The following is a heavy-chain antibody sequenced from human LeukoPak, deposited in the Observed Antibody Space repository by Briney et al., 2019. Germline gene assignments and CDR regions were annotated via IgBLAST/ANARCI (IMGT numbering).Heavy chain of an antibody. CDR2: ISYDGSNK. V-gene: IGHV3-30*18. D-gene: IGHD3-10*01. CDR3: AKGSYYYGSGSPVTS. J-gene: IGHJ4*02. CDR1: GFTFSSYG. Sequence: PGRSLRLSCAASGFTFSSYGMHWVRQAPGKGLEWVAVISYDGSNKYYADSVKGRFTISRDNSKNTLYLQMNSLRAEDTAVYYCAKGSYYYGSGSPVTSWGQGTLVTVSS.